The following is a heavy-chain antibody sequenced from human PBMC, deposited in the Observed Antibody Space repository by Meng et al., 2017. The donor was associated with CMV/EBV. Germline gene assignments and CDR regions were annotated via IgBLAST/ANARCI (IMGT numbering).Heavy chain of an antibody. J-gene: IGHJ3*02. CDR1: GYTFTSYY. V-gene: IGHV1-46*01. Sequence: ASVKVSCKASGYTFTSYYMHWVRQAPGQGLEWMGIINPSGGSTSYAQKFQGRVTMTRDTSTSTVYMELSSLRSDDTAVYYCARSSPSLPSGGGDSYDAFDIWGQGTMVTVSS. CDR2: INPSGGST. D-gene: IGHD2-21*01. CDR3: ARSSPSLPSGGGDSYDAFDI.